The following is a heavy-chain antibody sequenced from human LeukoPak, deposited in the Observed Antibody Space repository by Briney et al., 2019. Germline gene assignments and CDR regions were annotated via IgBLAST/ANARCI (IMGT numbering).Heavy chain of an antibody. CDR2: IIPIFGAA. D-gene: IGHD3-10*01. J-gene: IGHJ5*02. CDR3: ARESTLFRDTGPGWFDP. Sequence: SVKVSCKASGGTFTSYAISWVRQAPGQGLEWMGGIIPIFGAANYAQKFQSRVTITADESTSTAYMELSSLRSEDTAVYYCARESTLFRDTGPGWFDPWGQGTLVTVSS. V-gene: IGHV1-69*13. CDR1: GGTFTSYA.